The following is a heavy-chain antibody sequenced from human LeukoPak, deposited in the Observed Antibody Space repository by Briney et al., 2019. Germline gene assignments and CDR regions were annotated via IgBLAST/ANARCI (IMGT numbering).Heavy chain of an antibody. CDR1: GYTFTNYY. J-gene: IGHJ4*02. CDR3: ARDVGNSSGFDY. Sequence: ASVKVSCKASGYTFTNYYMHLVRQAPGQGLEWMGRLNPNSGGTNYAQKFQGRVTMTRYTSISTTYMELSRLRSDDTAVYFCARDVGNSSGFDYWGQGTLVTVSS. D-gene: IGHD5-18*01. V-gene: IGHV1-2*06. CDR2: LNPNSGGT.